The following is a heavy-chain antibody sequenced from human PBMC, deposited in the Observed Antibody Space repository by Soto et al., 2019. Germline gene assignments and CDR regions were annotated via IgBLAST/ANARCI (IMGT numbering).Heavy chain of an antibody. CDR3: AKDNELERWEYYFDY. V-gene: IGHV3-23*01. J-gene: IGHJ4*02. Sequence: PGGSLRLSCAASGFTFSSYAMSWARQAPGKGLEWVSAISGSGGSTYYADTVKGRFTISRDNSKNTLYLQMNSLRAEDTAVYYCAKDNELERWEYYFDYWGQGTLVTVSS. CDR2: ISGSGGST. CDR1: GFTFSSYA. D-gene: IGHD1-1*01.